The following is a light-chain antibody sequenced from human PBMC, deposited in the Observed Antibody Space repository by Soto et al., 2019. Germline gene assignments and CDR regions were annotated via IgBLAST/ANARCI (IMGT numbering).Light chain of an antibody. CDR3: QQYYSTPYT. V-gene: IGKV4-1*01. J-gene: IGKJ2*01. CDR1: QSVLYSSNNKNY. Sequence: DIVMTQSPDSLAVSLGERATINCKSSQSVLYSSNNKNYLAWYQQKPGQPPKLLIYWASTRESGVPXRFSGXXXXXXXXXXXXXXQAEDVAVYYCQQYYSTPYTFGQGTKLEIK. CDR2: WAS.